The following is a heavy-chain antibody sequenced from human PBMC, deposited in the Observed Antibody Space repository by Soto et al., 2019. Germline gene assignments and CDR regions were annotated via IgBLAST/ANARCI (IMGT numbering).Heavy chain of an antibody. Sequence: PGGSLRLSCAASGFTFSSYSMNWVRQAPGKGLEWVSSISSSSSYIYYADSVKGRFTISRDNAKNSLYLQMNSLRAEDTAVYYCARAGIQLWLRRDAFDIWGQGTMVTVSS. CDR1: GFTFSSYS. CDR2: ISSSSSYI. D-gene: IGHD5-18*01. J-gene: IGHJ3*02. CDR3: ARAGIQLWLRRDAFDI. V-gene: IGHV3-21*01.